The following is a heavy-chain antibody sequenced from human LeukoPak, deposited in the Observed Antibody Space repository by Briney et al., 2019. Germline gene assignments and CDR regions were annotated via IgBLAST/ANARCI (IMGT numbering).Heavy chain of an antibody. CDR1: GFTFSSYW. V-gene: IGHV3-74*01. J-gene: IGHJ4*02. Sequence: PGGSLRLSCAASGFTFSSYWMHWVRQAPGKGLVWVSRINSDGSSTSYADSVKGRFTISRDNAKNTLYLQMNSLRAEDTAVYYCASPSLYDIFNFDYWGQGTLVTVSS. D-gene: IGHD3-9*01. CDR2: INSDGSST. CDR3: ASPSLYDIFNFDY.